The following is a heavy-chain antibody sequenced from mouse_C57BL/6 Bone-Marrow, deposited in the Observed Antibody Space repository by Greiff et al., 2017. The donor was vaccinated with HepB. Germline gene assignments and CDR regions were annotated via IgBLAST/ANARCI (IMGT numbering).Heavy chain of an antibody. CDR2: IDPETGGT. J-gene: IGHJ3*01. V-gene: IGHV1-15*01. CDR1: GYTFTDYE. Sequence: VKLVESGAELVRPGASVTLSCKASGYTFTDYEVHWVKQTPVHGLEWIGAIDPETGGTAYNQKFKGKAILTADKSSSTAYMELRSLTSEDSAVYYCTRAGGNYVFWFAYWGQGTLVTVSA. CDR3: TRAGGNYVFWFAY. D-gene: IGHD2-1*01.